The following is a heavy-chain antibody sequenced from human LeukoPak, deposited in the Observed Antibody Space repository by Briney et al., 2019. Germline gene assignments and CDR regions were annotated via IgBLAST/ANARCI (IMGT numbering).Heavy chain of an antibody. CDR3: ARGDTAMATGY. V-gene: IGHV1-18*04. D-gene: IGHD5-18*01. CDR2: ISAYNGNT. J-gene: IGHJ4*02. Sequence: ASVKVSCKASGYTFTGYYMHWVRQAPGQGLEWMGWISAYNGNTNYAQKLQGRVTMTTDTSTSTAYMELRSLRSDDTAVYYCARGDTAMATGYWGQGTLVTVSS. CDR1: GYTFTGYY.